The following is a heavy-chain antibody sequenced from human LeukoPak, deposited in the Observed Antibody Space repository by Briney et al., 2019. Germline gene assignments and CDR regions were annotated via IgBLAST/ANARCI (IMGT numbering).Heavy chain of an antibody. V-gene: IGHV3-23*01. CDR3: AKGGLQTSNWYFAL. Sequence: GGSLRLSCAASGFTFSSYAMSWVRQAPGKGLEWVSAISGSGGSTYYADSVKGRFTISRDNSKNTLYLEMNSLRTEDTAVYYCAKGGLQTSNWYFALWGRGTLVTVSS. CDR2: ISGSGGST. J-gene: IGHJ2*01. D-gene: IGHD5-18*01. CDR1: GFTFSSYA.